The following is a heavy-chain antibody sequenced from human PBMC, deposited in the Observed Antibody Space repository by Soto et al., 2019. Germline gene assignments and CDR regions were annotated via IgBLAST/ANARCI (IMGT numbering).Heavy chain of an antibody. V-gene: IGHV1-69*01. J-gene: IGHJ4*02. D-gene: IGHD3-22*01. CDR3: AREDYYDSRGLAY. Sequence: QVQLVQSGAEVKKPGSSVKVSCKASGRTFSSYAISWVRQAPGQALERMGGIIPIFGTANYAQKFQGRVTITADECTSTAYIELSSLRSEDTAVYYCAREDYYDSRGLAYWGQGTLVTVYS. CDR1: GRTFSSYA. CDR2: IIPIFGTA.